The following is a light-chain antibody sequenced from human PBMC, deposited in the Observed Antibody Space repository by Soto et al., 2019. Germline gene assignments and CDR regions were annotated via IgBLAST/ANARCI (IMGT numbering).Light chain of an antibody. J-gene: IGKJ1*01. CDR1: QSVLSGSNNKNY. Sequence: DIVMSQSPDSLAVSLGERATINCKSSQSVLSGSNNKNYLAWYQQKPGQPPNLLIYWASTRESGVPERFSGSGSGTDFTLTISSLQAEDVAVYYCQQYYTTPWTFGQGTKVDIK. CDR3: QQYYTTPWT. V-gene: IGKV4-1*01. CDR2: WAS.